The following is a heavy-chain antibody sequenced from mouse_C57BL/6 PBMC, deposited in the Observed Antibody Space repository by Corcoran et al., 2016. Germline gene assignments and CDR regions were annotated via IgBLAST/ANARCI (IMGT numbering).Heavy chain of an antibody. V-gene: IGHV1-9*01. J-gene: IGHJ1*03. CDR3: SRLVNYFGSIGFDV. CDR1: GYTFAGYW. Sequence: QVQLQKSGAERMKPGASVKLSCKATGYTFAGYWIGGVKQRPGHGLEWIGEILPGSGSTNYNEKFKCKATFTADTSSNTGYMQLRSLTTEDSAIYYCSRLVNYFGSIGFDVRGTGTTVTVS. D-gene: IGHD1-1*01. CDR2: ILPGSGST.